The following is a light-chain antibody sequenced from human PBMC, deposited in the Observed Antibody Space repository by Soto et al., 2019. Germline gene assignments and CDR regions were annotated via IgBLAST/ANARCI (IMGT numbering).Light chain of an antibody. CDR1: QTVSSNY. J-gene: IGKJ5*01. V-gene: IGKV3-20*01. Sequence: EIILTQSPDTLSLSPGERATLSCRASQTVSSNYLAWCQQRPGQAPRLLIYGASTRAAGIPDRFSGSGSGTDFTLTIRRLEPEDFAVYYCQQQGRSWITFGQGTRLEIK. CDR3: QQQGRSWIT. CDR2: GAS.